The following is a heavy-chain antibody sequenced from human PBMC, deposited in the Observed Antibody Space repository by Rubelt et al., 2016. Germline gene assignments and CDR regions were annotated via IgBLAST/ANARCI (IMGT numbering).Heavy chain of an antibody. V-gene: IGHV4-34*01. CDR3: ARGGIAVAGTKGAFDI. J-gene: IGHJ3*02. CDR1: GGSFSGYY. D-gene: IGHD6-19*01. Sequence: QVQLQQWGAGLLKPSETLSLTCAVYGGSFSGYYWRCIRQPQGKGMAWIREINRSGSTTYNPSLTRRVPVLLAASWNQFYRTSFPVTAAGTAVYYCARGGIAVAGTKGAFDIWGQGTMVTVSS. CDR2: INRSGST.